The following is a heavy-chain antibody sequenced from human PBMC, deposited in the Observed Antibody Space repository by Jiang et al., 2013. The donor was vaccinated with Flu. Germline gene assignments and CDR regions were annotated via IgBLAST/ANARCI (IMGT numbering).Heavy chain of an antibody. D-gene: IGHD1-26*01. J-gene: IGHJ3*02. V-gene: IGHV4-31*03. Sequence: GSGLVKPSQTLSLTCTVSGGSISSGGYYWSWIRQHPGKGLEWIGYIYYSGSTYYNPSLKSRVTISVDTSKNQFSLKLSSVTAADTAVYYCAREAIVGATILPPTRAFDIWGQGTMVTVSS. CDR2: IYYSGST. CDR3: AREAIVGATILPPTRAFDI. CDR1: GGSISSGGYY.